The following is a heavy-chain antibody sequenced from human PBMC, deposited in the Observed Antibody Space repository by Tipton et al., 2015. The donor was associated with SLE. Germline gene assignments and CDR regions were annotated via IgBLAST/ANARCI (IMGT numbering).Heavy chain of an antibody. CDR1: GGSISSSSYY. D-gene: IGHD3-10*01. CDR3: ARQRLRLLSPLDA. V-gene: IGHV4-39*07. CDR2: IYQSGST. Sequence: TLSLTCSVSGGSISSSSYYWGWIRQSPGKGLEWIGNIYQSGSTYYNPSLKSRVTISVDTSKNQFSLKLSSVTAADTAVYYCARQRLRLLSPLDAWGQGTTVTVS. J-gene: IGHJ6*02.